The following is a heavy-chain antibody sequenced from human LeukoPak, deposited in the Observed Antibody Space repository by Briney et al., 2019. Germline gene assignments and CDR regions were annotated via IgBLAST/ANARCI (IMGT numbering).Heavy chain of an antibody. CDR3: ARGGVAAFYYFDY. V-gene: IGHV1-46*01. CDR1: GYTFTSYY. D-gene: IGHD2-15*01. J-gene: IGHJ4*02. Sequence: ASVKVSCKASGYTFTSYYMHWVRHAPGQGLEWMGIINPSGDSTSYAQQFQGRVTMTRDTSTSTVYMEPSSLRSEDTAVYYCARGGVAAFYYFDYWGQGTLVTVSS. CDR2: INPSGDST.